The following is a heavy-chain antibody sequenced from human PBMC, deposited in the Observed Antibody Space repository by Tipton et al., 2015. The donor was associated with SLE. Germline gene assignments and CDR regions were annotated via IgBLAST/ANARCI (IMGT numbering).Heavy chain of an antibody. CDR2: IYFSGTT. CDR3: AIPTTQHCSGGGCYRHDAFDI. D-gene: IGHD2-15*01. V-gene: IGHV4-4*08. J-gene: IGHJ3*02. Sequence: LRLSCTVSGGSTSSYYWSWIRQPPGTGLEWIGYIYFSGTTNYNPSLKSRVTISVDTSKNQFSLKLNSVTAADTAVYYCAIPTTQHCSGGGCYRHDAFDIWGQGTMVTVSS. CDR1: GGSTSSYY.